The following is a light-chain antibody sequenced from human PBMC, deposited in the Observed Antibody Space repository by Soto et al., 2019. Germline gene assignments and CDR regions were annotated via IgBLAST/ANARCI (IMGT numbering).Light chain of an antibody. Sequence: EIVLTQSPATLSLSPGERATLSCRASQSVSSNLAWYQQKPGQAPRLLIYDASNRATGIPARFSGSGSGTDFTLTISRLEPEDFAVYYCQRGDTFGQGTRWRV. CDR1: QSVSSN. V-gene: IGKV3-11*01. CDR2: DAS. CDR3: QRGDT. J-gene: IGKJ5*01.